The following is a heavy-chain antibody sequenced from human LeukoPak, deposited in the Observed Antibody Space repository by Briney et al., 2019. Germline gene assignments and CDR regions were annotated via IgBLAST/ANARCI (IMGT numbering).Heavy chain of an antibody. CDR2: ISWNSGSI. D-gene: IGHD5-12*01. V-gene: IGHV3-9*01. CDR1: GFTFDDYA. J-gene: IGHJ4*02. CDR3: AKDKSGYGRGYFDY. Sequence: GGSLRLSCAASGFTFDDYAMHWVRRAPGKGLEWVSGISWNSGSIGYADSVKGRFTISRDNAKNSLYLQMNSLRAEDTALYYCAKDKSGYGRGYFDYWGQGTLVTVSS.